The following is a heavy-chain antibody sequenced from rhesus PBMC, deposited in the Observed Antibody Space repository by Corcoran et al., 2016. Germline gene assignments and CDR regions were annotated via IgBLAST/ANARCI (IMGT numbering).Heavy chain of an antibody. J-gene: IGHJ4*01. D-gene: IGHD1-26*01. V-gene: IGHV3S5*01. CDR2: ISNGGGST. Sequence: EVQLVESGGGLVQPGGSLRLSCAASGFTFSSYGMSWVRQAPGKGLEWVSYISNGGGSTYYADSVKGRCTISRDNSKNTRSLQMNSLRAEDTAVYYCAKRGATEGGIDYWGQGVLVTVSS. CDR3: AKRGATEGGIDY. CDR1: GFTFSSYG.